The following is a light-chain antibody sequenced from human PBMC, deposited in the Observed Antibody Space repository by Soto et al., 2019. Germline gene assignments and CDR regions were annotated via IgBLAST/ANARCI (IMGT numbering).Light chain of an antibody. V-gene: IGLV2-18*02. CDR3: TSYTSSRIWV. Sequence: QSALSQPPSVSGSPGQSVTISCTGTSSDVGSYNRVSWYQQPPGTAPKLMIYEVTNRPSGVPNRFSASKSGNTASLTISGLQAEDEADYYCTSYTSSRIWVFGGGTKLTVL. J-gene: IGLJ3*02. CDR1: SSDVGSYNR. CDR2: EVT.